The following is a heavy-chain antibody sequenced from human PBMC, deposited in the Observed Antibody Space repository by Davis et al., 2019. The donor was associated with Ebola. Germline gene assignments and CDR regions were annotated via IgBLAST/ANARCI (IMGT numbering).Heavy chain of an antibody. Sequence: SETLSLTCGVSGDSVSRGGYSWSWIRQPPGKGLEWIAYISYSGDPYYNPSLKSRVTMSVDTSKNQLSLNLSSVTAADTAVYYCARERDIARFDPWGQGTLVTVSS. CDR2: ISYSGDP. CDR1: GDSVSRGGYS. V-gene: IGHV4-30-2*01. D-gene: IGHD2-15*01. J-gene: IGHJ5*02. CDR3: ARERDIARFDP.